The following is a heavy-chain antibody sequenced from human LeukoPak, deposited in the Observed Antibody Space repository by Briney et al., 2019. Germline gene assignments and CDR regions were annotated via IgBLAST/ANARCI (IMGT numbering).Heavy chain of an antibody. J-gene: IGHJ3*02. Sequence: GGSLRLSCAASGFTFSSYAMHWVRQAPGKGLEWVAVISYDGSNKYYADSVKGRFTISRDNSKNTLYLQMNSLRAEDTAVYYCASLNILTGYYSPRALDAFDIRGQGTMVTVSS. D-gene: IGHD3-9*01. CDR1: GFTFSSYA. CDR3: ASLNILTGYYSPRALDAFDI. CDR2: ISYDGSNK. V-gene: IGHV3-30*04.